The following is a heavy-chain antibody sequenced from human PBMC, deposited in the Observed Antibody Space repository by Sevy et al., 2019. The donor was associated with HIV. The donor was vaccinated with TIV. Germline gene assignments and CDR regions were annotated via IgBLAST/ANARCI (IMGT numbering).Heavy chain of an antibody. V-gene: IGHV4-59*01. CDR2: IQYSGSA. Sequence: SETLSLTCTVSGGSINSDYWSWIRQPPGKGLEWIGYIQYSGSANYKPSLKSRVTVSVDTSKNQFSLKLSSVTAADTAVYYCARVSSTYDFWSGSPRYYDFDLWGQGTLVTVSS. J-gene: IGHJ4*02. CDR1: GGSINSDY. D-gene: IGHD3-3*01. CDR3: ARVSSTYDFWSGSPRYYDFDL.